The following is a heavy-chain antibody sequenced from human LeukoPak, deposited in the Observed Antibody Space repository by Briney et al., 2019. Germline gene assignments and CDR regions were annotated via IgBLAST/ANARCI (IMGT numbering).Heavy chain of an antibody. V-gene: IGHV3-30*04. CDR2: ISNDGTIQ. CDR3: ARAMVRGVIPY. Sequence: PGGSLRLSCAASGFTFRAYAMHWVRQAPGKGLELLAVISNDGTIQYYADSVKGRFTISRDNSRNIMNLQTDSLRPEDTALYYCARAMVRGVIPYWGQGTLVTVSS. D-gene: IGHD3-10*01. CDR1: GFTFRAYA. J-gene: IGHJ4*02.